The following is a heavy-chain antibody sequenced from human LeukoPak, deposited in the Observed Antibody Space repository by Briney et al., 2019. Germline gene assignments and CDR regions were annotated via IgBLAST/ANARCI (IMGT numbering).Heavy chain of an antibody. Sequence: SETLSLTCTVSGGSISRFYWSWVWHPPGKRLGWSGYISDTGSTNYNTSLKSRVTISVDTSNNQFSLKLTSVTAADTAMYYCVRGGVQSYDCWGQGTLVSVFS. CDR3: VRGGVQSYDC. CDR1: GGSISRFY. V-gene: IGHV4-59*01. D-gene: IGHD1-26*01. CDR2: ISDTGST. J-gene: IGHJ4*02.